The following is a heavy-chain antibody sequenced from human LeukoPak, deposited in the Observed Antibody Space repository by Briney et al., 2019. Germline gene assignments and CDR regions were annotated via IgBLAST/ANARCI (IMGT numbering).Heavy chain of an antibody. Sequence: GGSLRLSCAASRFTFSNYGVNWVRQAPGKGLEWVSYINSRSSTIYYADSVRGRFTISRDNAKNSLYLQMNSLKAEDTAIYYCAKELYYYDSSGLGLSYGMDVWGQGTTVTVSS. D-gene: IGHD3-22*01. CDR2: INSRSSTI. V-gene: IGHV3-48*01. CDR3: AKELYYYDSSGLGLSYGMDV. CDR1: RFTFSNYG. J-gene: IGHJ6*02.